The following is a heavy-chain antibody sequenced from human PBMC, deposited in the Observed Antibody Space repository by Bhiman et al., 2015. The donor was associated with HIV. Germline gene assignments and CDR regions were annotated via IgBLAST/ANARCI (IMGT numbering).Heavy chain of an antibody. J-gene: IGHJ6*02. CDR1: GFTFNKYS. V-gene: IGHV3-21*02. D-gene: IGHD1-7*01. Sequence: EVQLVESGGGLVKPGGSLRLSCAASGFTFNKYSMTWVRQAPGKGLEWVSSITSSSRYIQYAGSVKGRFTISRDNAKNSLYLQMNSLRAEDTAVFYCARDRPYNWNWGNHYYGMDVWGQGTTVTVSS. CDR3: ARDRPYNWNWGNHYYGMDV. CDR2: ITSSSRYI.